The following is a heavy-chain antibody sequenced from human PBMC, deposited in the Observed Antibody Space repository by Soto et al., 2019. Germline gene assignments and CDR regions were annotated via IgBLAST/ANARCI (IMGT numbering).Heavy chain of an antibody. CDR2: LYSGGST. J-gene: IGHJ3*02. CDR3: ARGAYNRAYDM. Sequence: QLVESGGGLIQPGGSLRLSCVVSGFTVSGNYMTWVRQAPGKGLEWVSVLYSGGSTYYADSVKGRFTISRDDSKNTLYLQMSNLRAEDTAVYYCARGAYNRAYDMWGQGTVVTGSS. D-gene: IGHD1-20*01. CDR1: GFTVSGNY. V-gene: IGHV3-53*01.